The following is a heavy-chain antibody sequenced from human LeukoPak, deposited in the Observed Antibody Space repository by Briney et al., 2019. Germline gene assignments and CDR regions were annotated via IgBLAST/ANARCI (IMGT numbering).Heavy chain of an antibody. CDR2: ITDSGRKT. CDR1: GFTFSSYA. D-gene: IGHD4-17*01. J-gene: IGHJ4*02. CDR3: AKITKATTPNY. Sequence: GGSLRLSCAASGFTFSSYAMNWVRQASGRVLEWVSGITDSGRKTYYADSVKGRFSISRDNSKNTVYLQMSDLRAEDTAVYYCAKITKATTPNYWGQGTLVTVSS. V-gene: IGHV3-23*01.